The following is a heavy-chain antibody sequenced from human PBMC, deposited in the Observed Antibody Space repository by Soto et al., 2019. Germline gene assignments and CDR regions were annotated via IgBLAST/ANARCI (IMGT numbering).Heavy chain of an antibody. CDR3: ARDKMIDDFGLGTFDY. J-gene: IGHJ4*02. CDR2: ISGYNGKT. V-gene: IGHV1-18*04. CDR1: GYTFTSFG. D-gene: IGHD3-10*01. Sequence: ASVKVSCKASGYTFTSFGVSWLRQAPGQGPEWLGWISGYNGKTKSAQKVQGRVTLTTDTSTTTAHMELRSLRSDDTAVYYCARDKMIDDFGLGTFDYWGQGTVVTV.